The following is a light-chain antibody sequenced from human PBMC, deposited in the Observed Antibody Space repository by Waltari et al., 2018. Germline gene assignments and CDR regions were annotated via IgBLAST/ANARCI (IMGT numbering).Light chain of an antibody. Sequence: DIQMTQSPSSLSASVGDRVTIPCRASQRISTFLNWYQQRPGKAPKLLIYAASSLQSGVPSRFSGSGSVTDFTLTISSLQLEDFATYYCQQSYNTPWTFGQGTKVEIK. CDR3: QQSYNTPWT. CDR2: AAS. J-gene: IGKJ1*01. CDR1: QRISTF. V-gene: IGKV1-39*01.